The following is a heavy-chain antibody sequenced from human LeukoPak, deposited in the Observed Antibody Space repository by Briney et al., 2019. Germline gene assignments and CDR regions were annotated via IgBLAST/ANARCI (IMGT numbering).Heavy chain of an antibody. D-gene: IGHD3-3*01. CDR3: ARSGGQNYDFWSGSIDAFDI. CDR2: IYYSGST. CDR1: GGSISSYY. Sequence: KPSETLSLTCTVSGGSISSYYWSWIRQPPGKGLEWIGYIYYSGSTNYNPSLKSRVTISVDTSKNQFSLKLSSVTAADTAVYYCARSGGQNYDFWSGSIDAFDIWGQGTMVTVSS. V-gene: IGHV4-59*08. J-gene: IGHJ3*02.